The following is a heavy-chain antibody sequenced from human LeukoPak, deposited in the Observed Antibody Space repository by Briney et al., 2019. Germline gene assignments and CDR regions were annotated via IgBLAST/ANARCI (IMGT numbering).Heavy chain of an antibody. D-gene: IGHD6-13*01. CDR3: ARESYSRGNDY. J-gene: IGHJ4*02. CDR1: GGSISSYY. V-gene: IGHV4-59*12. CDR2: IYYSGST. Sequence: SETLSLTCTVSGGSISSYYWSWIRQPPGKGLEWIGYIYYSGSTNYNPSLKSRVTISVDKSKNQFSLKLSSVTAADTAVYYCARESYSRGNDYWGQGTLVTVSS.